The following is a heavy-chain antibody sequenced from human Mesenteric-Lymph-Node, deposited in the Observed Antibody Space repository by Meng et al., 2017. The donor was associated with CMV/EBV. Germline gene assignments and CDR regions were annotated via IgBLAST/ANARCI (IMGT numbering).Heavy chain of an antibody. D-gene: IGHD6-13*01. V-gene: IGHV3-21*01. CDR3: ARVSLAAAGTFWFDP. CDR2: ISSSSSYI. CDR1: GFTFSSYS. J-gene: IGHJ5*02. Sequence: EVQLVESGGGLVKPGGSLRLSCAASGFTFSSYSMNWVRQAPGKGLEWVSSISSSSSYIYYADSVKGRFTISRDNAKNSLYLQMNSLRAEDTAVYYCARVSLAAAGTFWFDPWGQGTLVTVDS.